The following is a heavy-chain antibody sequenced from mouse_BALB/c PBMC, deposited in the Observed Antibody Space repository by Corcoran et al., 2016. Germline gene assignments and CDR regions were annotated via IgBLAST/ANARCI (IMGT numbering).Heavy chain of an antibody. Sequence: EVQLQQSGPELVKPGASVKMSCKASGYTFTSYVMHWVKLKPGQGLEWIGYIYPFKDVTKYNENFKGKATLTSDKSSSTAYMVLSSLTSEDSAVYYCVREVPGGYPFDYWGQGTILTVS. D-gene: IGHD2-2*01. CDR3: VREVPGGYPFDY. CDR2: IYPFKDVT. V-gene: IGHV1S136*01. J-gene: IGHJ2*01. CDR1: GYTFTSYV.